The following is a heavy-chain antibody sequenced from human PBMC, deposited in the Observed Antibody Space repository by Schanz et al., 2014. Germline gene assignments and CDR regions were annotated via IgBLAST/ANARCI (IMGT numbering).Heavy chain of an antibody. CDR1: GFTFSSYS. CDR2: ISSGGGST. V-gene: IGHV3-48*04. J-gene: IGHJ4*02. CDR3: ARGGPAYYFDD. Sequence: EVQLVESGGGLVQPGGSLRLSCTASGFTFSSYSMNWLRQAPGKGLEWVSSISSGGGSTYYADSVKGRFTISRDNSKNSLYLQMNSLRAEDTAVYYCARGGPAYYFDDWGQGTLVTVSS.